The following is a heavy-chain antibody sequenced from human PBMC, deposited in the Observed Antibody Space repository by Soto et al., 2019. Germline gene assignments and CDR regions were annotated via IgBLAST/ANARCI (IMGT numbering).Heavy chain of an antibody. CDR3: ARGLEAVAGTDYYYGMDV. CDR1: GYTFTSYD. J-gene: IGHJ6*02. CDR2: MNPNSGNT. V-gene: IGHV1-8*01. D-gene: IGHD6-19*01. Sequence: QVQLVQSGAEVKKPGASVKVSCKASGYTFTSYDINWVRQATGQGLEWMGWMNPNSGNTGYAQKFQGGVTMTRNTSISTAYMELSSLRSEDTAVYYCARGLEAVAGTDYYYGMDVWGQGTTVTVSS.